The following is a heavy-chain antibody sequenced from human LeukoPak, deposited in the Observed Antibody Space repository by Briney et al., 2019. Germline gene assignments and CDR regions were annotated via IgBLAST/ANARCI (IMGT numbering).Heavy chain of an antibody. CDR2: IKSNNDGGTT. CDR1: GFIFNEAW. J-gene: IGHJ4*02. CDR3: TPVMVEDRGF. Sequence: GGSLRLSCAAPGFIFNEAWMNWVRQAPGKGPEWVGRIKSNNDGGTTDYASPVEGRFIISRDDSKNTIYLQMNRLIIDDTAIYYCTPVMVEDRGFWGQGTLVTVSS. V-gene: IGHV3-15*07. D-gene: IGHD2-21*01.